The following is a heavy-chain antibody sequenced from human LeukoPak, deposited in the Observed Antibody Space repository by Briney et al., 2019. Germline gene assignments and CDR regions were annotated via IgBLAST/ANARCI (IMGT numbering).Heavy chain of an antibody. V-gene: IGHV3-43*01. CDR3: AKDIYYYGSGAGVDY. CDR2: ISWDGGST. J-gene: IGHJ4*02. D-gene: IGHD3-10*01. CDR1: GFTVDDYT. Sequence: GGSLRLSCAASGFTVDDYTMHWVRQAPGKGLEWVSLISWDGGSTYYADSVKGRFTISRDNSKNSLYLQMNSLRTEDTALYYCAKDIYYYGSGAGVDYWGQGTLVTVSS.